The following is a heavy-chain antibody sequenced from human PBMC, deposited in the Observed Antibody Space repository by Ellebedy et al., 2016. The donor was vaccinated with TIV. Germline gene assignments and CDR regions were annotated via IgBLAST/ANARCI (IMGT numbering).Heavy chain of an antibody. D-gene: IGHD6-13*01. Sequence: GESLKISCAASGFTVSNNYMSWVRQAPGKGLEWVSLIYSAGTTYYADSVKGRFTISRDNVKNTRYLQMNSLRAEATAVYDCAGGPNRGYWGQGTLVTVSS. J-gene: IGHJ4*02. CDR1: GFTVSNNY. CDR3: AGGPNRGY. V-gene: IGHV3-53*01. CDR2: IYSAGTT.